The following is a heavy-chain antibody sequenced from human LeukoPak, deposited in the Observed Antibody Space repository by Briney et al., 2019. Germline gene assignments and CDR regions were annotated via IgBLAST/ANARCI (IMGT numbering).Heavy chain of an antibody. Sequence: PGESLKISCKGSGYSFTNYWIGWVRQMPEKGLEWMGIINPGDSDTRCSPSFQGQVTTSADKSINTAYLQWSSLKASDTAMYYCARLNTVTAPDVWGKGTTVTVSS. V-gene: IGHV5-51*01. CDR2: INPGDSDT. CDR3: ARLNTVTAPDV. D-gene: IGHD2-21*02. CDR1: GYSFTNYW. J-gene: IGHJ6*04.